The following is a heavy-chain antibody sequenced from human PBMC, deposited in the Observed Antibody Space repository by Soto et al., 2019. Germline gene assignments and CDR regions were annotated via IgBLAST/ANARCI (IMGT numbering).Heavy chain of an antibody. CDR2: IHYRGST. Sequence: QLQLQESGPGLVKPSETLSLTCTVSGGSLISSYYYWAWIRQPPGKGLEWIGRIHYRGSTYYNPSLKSRVTISVDTSRDQFSLRLSSVTAADTAVYYCARHVNHYYGDDTFDIWGQGTMVTVSS. V-gene: IGHV4-39*01. J-gene: IGHJ3*02. CDR1: GGSLISSYYY. D-gene: IGHD4-17*01. CDR3: ARHVNHYYGDDTFDI.